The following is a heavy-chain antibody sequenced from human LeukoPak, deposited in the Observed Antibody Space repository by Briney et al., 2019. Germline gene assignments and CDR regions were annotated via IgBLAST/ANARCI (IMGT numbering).Heavy chain of an antibody. V-gene: IGHV3-21*04. CDR3: ARDRHPSYCGGDCYSAFDI. J-gene: IGHJ3*02. Sequence: TGGSLRLSCAASGFTFSFYSMNWVRQAPGKGLEWVSSMSVSSGLIYYADSVKGRFTISRDNAKNSLYLQMNSLRAEDTALYYCARDRHPSYCGGDCYSAFDIWGQGTMVTVSS. CDR2: MSVSSGLI. CDR1: GFTFSFYS. D-gene: IGHD2-21*01.